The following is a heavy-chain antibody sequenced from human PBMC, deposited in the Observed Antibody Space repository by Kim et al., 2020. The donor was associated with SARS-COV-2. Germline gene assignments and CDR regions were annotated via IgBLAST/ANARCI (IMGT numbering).Heavy chain of an antibody. J-gene: IGHJ4*02. CDR2: IWYDGSNK. CDR3: ARDIPGSSPFPVQSSDWTV. V-gene: IGHV3-33*01. CDR1: GFTFSSYG. Sequence: GGSLRLSCAASGFTFSSYGMHWVRQAPGKGLEWVAVIWYDGSNKYYADSVKGRFTISRDNSKNTLYLQMNSLRAEDTAVYYCARDIPGSSPFPVQSSDWTVWGQGTLVTVSP. D-gene: IGHD6-19*01.